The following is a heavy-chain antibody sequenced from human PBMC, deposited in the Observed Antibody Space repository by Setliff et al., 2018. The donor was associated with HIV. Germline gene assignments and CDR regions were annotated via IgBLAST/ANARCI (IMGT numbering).Heavy chain of an antibody. Sequence: PGESLKISCKGSGYTFTDYWIGWVRQKPGKGLEWMGIIYPDDSDARYSPSFKGHVNISVDKSINTAYLQWSSLKASDTAMYYCARRNKIFGANWFDPWGQGTLVTVSS. D-gene: IGHD3-3*01. V-gene: IGHV5-51*01. J-gene: IGHJ5*02. CDR2: IYPDDSDA. CDR1: GYTFTDYW. CDR3: ARRNKIFGANWFDP.